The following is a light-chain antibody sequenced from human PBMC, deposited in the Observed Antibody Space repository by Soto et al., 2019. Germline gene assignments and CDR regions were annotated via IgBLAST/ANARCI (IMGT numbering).Light chain of an antibody. Sequence: EILFTQSPGTLSLSPGERPTLSCRASQTISSSYFAWYQQKPGKAPRLLIYGASTTATGIPARLSGSGSGTEFTLTISSLQSEDSAVYYCQQYNNWPSFGQGTKVDI. CDR3: QQYNNWPS. CDR1: QTISSSY. V-gene: IGKV3-15*01. J-gene: IGKJ1*01. CDR2: GAS.